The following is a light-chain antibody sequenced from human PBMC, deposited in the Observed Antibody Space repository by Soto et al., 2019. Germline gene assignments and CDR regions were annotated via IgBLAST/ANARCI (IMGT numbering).Light chain of an antibody. CDR3: QQRSNWPST. CDR1: QSVSSY. Sequence: ELVLTQSPVTLSLSPGERATLSCRASQSVSSYLAWYQQKPGQAPRILIYDASNMATGIPARFSGSGSGTDFTLTISSLEPEDFAVYYCQQRSNWPSTFGGGTKVEIK. V-gene: IGKV3-11*01. CDR2: DAS. J-gene: IGKJ4*01.